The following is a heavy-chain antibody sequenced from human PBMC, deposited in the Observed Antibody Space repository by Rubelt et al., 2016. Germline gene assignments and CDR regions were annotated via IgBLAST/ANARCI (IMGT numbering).Heavy chain of an antibody. CDR2: ISGGGIPT. CDR1: GFTLSGYA. CDR3: ARDNPDEYRLNY. D-gene: IGHD4-11*01. J-gene: IGHJ4*02. V-gene: IGHV3-23*04. Sequence: EAQLVESGGTFIQPGGSLRLSCTASGFTLSGYAVSWVRQAPGKGLEWVSSISGGGIPTSSAGSVRGRFTISRDNSKHTRYLQMNSLRAEETAVYYCARDNPDEYRLNYWGQGTLVTVSS.